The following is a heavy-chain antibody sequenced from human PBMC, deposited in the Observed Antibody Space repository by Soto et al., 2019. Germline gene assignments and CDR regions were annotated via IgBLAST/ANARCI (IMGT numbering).Heavy chain of an antibody. J-gene: IGHJ6*02. CDR3: SGFIMVGCWFDPNYYHGMDV. Sequence: QVPLVQSGAEVKKPGASVTVSCKTSGYTFSNYGINWVRQAPGQGLEWMGWISGYNGNTNYAQTVEGRVTMTTDTSTGTVYMELRSLKSDDTAIYYFSGFIMVGCWFDPNYYHGMDVWGQGTTVTVSS. D-gene: IGHD3-10*01. CDR1: GYTFSNYG. V-gene: IGHV1-18*01. CDR2: ISGYNGNT.